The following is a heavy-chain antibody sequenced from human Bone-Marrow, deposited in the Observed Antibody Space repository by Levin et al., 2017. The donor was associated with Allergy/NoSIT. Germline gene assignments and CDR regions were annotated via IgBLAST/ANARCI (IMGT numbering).Heavy chain of an antibody. CDR3: AAGHCSTTNCNPGWSGWFDP. V-gene: IGHV4-39*01. D-gene: IGHD2-2*03. CDR2: LYYTGGT. CDR1: GGSISSSNYH. J-gene: IGHJ5*02. Sequence: SETLSLTCTVSGGSISSSNYHWGWIRQPPGKGLEWMGGLYYTGGTYYNPSLKSRVTISVDTSKNQFSLNLSPVTAADTAVYYCAAGHCSTTNCNPGWSGWFDPWGQGTLVTVSS.